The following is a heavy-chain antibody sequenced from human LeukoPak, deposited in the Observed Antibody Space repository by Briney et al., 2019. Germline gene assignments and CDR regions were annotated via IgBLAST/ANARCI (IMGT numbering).Heavy chain of an antibody. CDR2: IHPDSGST. Sequence: ASVKVSCKASGYTFTSYDINWVRQAPGQGLEWMGWIHPDSGSTNYAQKFQGRVTMTTDTSITTSYMELSGLTSGDTAIYYCARDRGWEHLRAENWFDPWGQGTLVTVS. V-gene: IGHV1-2*02. CDR3: ARDRGWEHLRAENWFDP. CDR1: GYTFTSYD. J-gene: IGHJ5*01. D-gene: IGHD1-26*01.